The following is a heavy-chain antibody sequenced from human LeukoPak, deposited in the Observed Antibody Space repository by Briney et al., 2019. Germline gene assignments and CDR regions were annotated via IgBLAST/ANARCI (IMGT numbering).Heavy chain of an antibody. D-gene: IGHD3-22*01. CDR2: ISYDGSNK. J-gene: IGHJ4*02. CDR3: ARVPAKVVVTYYFDY. Sequence: GSLRLSCAASGFTFSSYAMHWVRQAPGKGLEWVAVISYDGSNKYYADSVKGRFTISRDNSKNTLYLQMNSLRAEDTAVYYCARVPAKVVVTYYFDYWGQGTLVTVSS. V-gene: IGHV3-30*04. CDR1: GFTFSSYA.